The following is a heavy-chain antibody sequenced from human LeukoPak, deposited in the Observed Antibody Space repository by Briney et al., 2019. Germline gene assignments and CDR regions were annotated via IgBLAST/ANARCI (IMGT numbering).Heavy chain of an antibody. D-gene: IGHD3-22*01. CDR3: ATRRGRSSGYYPPSY. J-gene: IGHJ4*02. V-gene: IGHV3-53*01. CDR2: IYSGGST. Sequence: GGSLRLSCAASGFTVSSNYMSWVRQAPGRGLECVSVIYSGGSTYYADSVKGRFTISRDNCKNTLYLQMNSLRAEDTAVYYYATRRGRSSGYYPPSYWGQGTLVTVSS. CDR1: GFTVSSNY.